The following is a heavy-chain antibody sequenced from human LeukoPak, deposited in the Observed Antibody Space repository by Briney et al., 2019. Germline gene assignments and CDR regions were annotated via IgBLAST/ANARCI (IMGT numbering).Heavy chain of an antibody. CDR3: ARPDDSESFYRANHY. D-gene: IGHD3-10*01. Sequence: GGSLRLSCAASGFSFNSYPMHWVRQAPGKGLEWVAVISNDGNNKYYADSVKGRFTISRDNSNNTQSLQMNGLRVEDTAVYYCARPDDSESFYRANHYWGRGTLVTGS. CDR2: ISNDGNNK. V-gene: IGHV3-30*04. CDR1: GFSFNSYP. J-gene: IGHJ4*02.